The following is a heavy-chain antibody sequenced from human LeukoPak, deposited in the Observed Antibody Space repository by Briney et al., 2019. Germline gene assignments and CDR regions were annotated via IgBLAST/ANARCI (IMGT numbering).Heavy chain of an antibody. J-gene: IGHJ4*02. CDR1: GFSFDTHG. Sequence: PGGSLRLSCAASGFSFDTHGMHWVRQAPGKGLEWVAVIWYDGSKKYYADSVKGRFTISRDNSKKSLFLQMNSLRAEDTALYYCARDAFADSSGGSFDFWGQGTLVTASS. CDR2: IWYDGSKK. V-gene: IGHV3-33*01. D-gene: IGHD3-16*01. CDR3: ARDAFADSSGGSFDF.